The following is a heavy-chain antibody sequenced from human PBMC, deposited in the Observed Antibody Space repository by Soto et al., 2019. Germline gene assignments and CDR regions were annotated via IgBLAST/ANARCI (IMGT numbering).Heavy chain of an antibody. CDR2: IYWDDDK. CDR3: ARAWLQFHVDY. J-gene: IGHJ4*02. D-gene: IGHD5-12*01. CDR1: GFSLSTSGVA. V-gene: IGHV2-5*02. Sequence: TLVNPTQTLTLTCTFSGFSLSTSGVAVGWIRQPPGKALGWLALIYWDDDKRYSPSLNSRLTITKDTSKNQVVLTMTNMDPADTATYYCARAWLQFHVDYWGQGTLVTVSS.